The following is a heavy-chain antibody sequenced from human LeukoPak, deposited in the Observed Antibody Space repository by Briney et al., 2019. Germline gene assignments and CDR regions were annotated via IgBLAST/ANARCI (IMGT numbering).Heavy chain of an antibody. D-gene: IGHD3-9*01. CDR2: ISSSSNYI. CDR1: GCTFSIYS. Sequence: GGSLRLSCAASGCTFSIYSMNWVRQAPGKGLEWVSSISSSSNYIFYADSLKGRFTISRDNAKNSLYLQMNSLRAEDTAVYYCARDAPYDILTGYYWGWGQGTLVTVSS. CDR3: ARDAPYDILTGYYWG. V-gene: IGHV3-21*01. J-gene: IGHJ4*02.